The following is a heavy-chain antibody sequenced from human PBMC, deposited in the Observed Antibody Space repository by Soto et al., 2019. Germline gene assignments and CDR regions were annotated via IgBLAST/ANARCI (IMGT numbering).Heavy chain of an antibody. V-gene: IGHV3-23*01. D-gene: IGHD2-15*01. CDR3: AKDSGWSGYCSGGSCYPNFDY. CDR1: GFTFSSYA. Sequence: LRLSCAASGFTFSSYAMSWVRQAPGKGLEWVSTISGNGYSTYYADSVKGRFTISRDNSKNTLYLQMNSLRAEDMAVYYCAKDSGWSGYCSGGSCYPNFDYWGPGTLVTVSS. CDR2: ISGNGYST. J-gene: IGHJ4*02.